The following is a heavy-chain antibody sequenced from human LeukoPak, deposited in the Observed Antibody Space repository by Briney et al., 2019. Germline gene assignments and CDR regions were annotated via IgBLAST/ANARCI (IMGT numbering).Heavy chain of an antibody. CDR2: ISSSSSYI. V-gene: IGHV3-21*01. D-gene: IGHD6-19*01. CDR3: ARLSLSSGWYSSYFDC. CDR1: GFTFSSYG. J-gene: IGHJ4*02. Sequence: GGSLRLSCAASGFTFSSYGMNWVRQAPGKGLEWVSSISSSSSYIYYADSVKGRFTISRDNAKNSLYLQMNSLRAEDTAVYYCARLSLSSGWYSSYFDCWGQGTLVTVSS.